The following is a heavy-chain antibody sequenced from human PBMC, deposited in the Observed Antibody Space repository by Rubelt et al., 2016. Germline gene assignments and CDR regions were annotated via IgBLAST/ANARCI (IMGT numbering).Heavy chain of an antibody. CDR1: GFTFSSYG. J-gene: IGHJ2*01. CDR3: AREKKGSFRSYWYFDL. D-gene: IGHD1-26*01. V-gene: IGHV3-33*01. Sequence: QVQLVESGGGVVQPGRSLRLSCAASGFTFSSYGMHWVRQAPGKGLEWVAVIWYDGSNKYYADSVKDRFTISRDNSKTTLYLQMNSLRAEDTAVYYCAREKKGSFRSYWYFDLWGRGTLVTVSS. CDR2: IWYDGSNK.